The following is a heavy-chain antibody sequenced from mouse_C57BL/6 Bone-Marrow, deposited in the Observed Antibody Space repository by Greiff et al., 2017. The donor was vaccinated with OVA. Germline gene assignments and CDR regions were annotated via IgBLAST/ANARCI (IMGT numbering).Heavy chain of an antibody. CDR3: ARSYYGNYDWYFDV. Sequence: VQLQQPGAELVKPGASVKMSCKASGYTFTSYWITWVKQRPGQGLEWIGDIYPGSGSTNYNEKFKSKATLTVDTSSSTAYMQLSSPTSEDSAVYYCARSYYGNYDWYFDVWGTGTTVTVSS. V-gene: IGHV1-55*01. CDR1: GYTFTSYW. D-gene: IGHD2-1*01. J-gene: IGHJ1*03. CDR2: IYPGSGST.